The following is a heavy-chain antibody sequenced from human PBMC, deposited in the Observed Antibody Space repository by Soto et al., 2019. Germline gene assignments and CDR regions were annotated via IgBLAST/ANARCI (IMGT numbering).Heavy chain of an antibody. CDR1: GFTFSSYA. J-gene: IGHJ4*02. D-gene: IGHD6-19*01. V-gene: IGHV3-30-3*01. CDR2: ISYDGSNK. Sequence: QVQLVESGGGVVQSGRSLRLSCAASGFTFSSYAMHWVRQAPGKGLEWVAVISYDGSNKYYADSVKGRFTISRDNSKNTLYLQMNSLRAEDTAVYYCAREQSRWLAHFDYWGQGTLVTVSS. CDR3: AREQSRWLAHFDY.